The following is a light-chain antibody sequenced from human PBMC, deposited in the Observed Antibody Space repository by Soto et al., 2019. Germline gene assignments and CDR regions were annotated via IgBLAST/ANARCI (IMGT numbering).Light chain of an antibody. CDR3: QQRSNWIT. CDR2: DAS. V-gene: IGKV3D-20*02. J-gene: IGKJ5*01. CDR1: QSVSSSY. Sequence: EIVLTQSPGTLSLSPGERATLSCRASQSVSSSYLAWYQQKPGQAPRLLIYDASNRATGIPARCSGSGSGTDFTLTISSLEPEDFAVYYCQQRSNWITFGQGTRLEI.